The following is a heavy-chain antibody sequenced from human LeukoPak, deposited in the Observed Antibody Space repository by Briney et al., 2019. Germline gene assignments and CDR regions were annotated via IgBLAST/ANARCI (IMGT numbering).Heavy chain of an antibody. D-gene: IGHD6-13*01. Sequence: GGSLRLSCGDSGFILRGHTMHWVRQAPGKGLEWVAVISYDGSKKFCADSVKGRFTISRDISKSTLYLHMNSLRAEDTALYYCAREGGNSSSWGYFDYWGQGTLVTVSS. J-gene: IGHJ4*02. CDR1: GFILRGHT. V-gene: IGHV3-30*04. CDR3: AREGGNSSSWGYFDY. CDR2: ISYDGSKK.